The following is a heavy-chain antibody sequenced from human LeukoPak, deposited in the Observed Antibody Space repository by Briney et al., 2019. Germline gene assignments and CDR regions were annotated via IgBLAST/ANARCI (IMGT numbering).Heavy chain of an antibody. J-gene: IGHJ4*02. Sequence: GASVKVSCKASGYTFTSYDINWVRQATGQGLEWMGWMNPNSGNTGYAQKFQGRVTMTRNTSISTAYMGLSSLRSEDTAVYYCARGNPFRLPRSTDYWGQGTLVTVSS. CDR1: GYTFTSYD. CDR2: MNPNSGNT. CDR3: ARGNPFRLPRSTDY. V-gene: IGHV1-8*01.